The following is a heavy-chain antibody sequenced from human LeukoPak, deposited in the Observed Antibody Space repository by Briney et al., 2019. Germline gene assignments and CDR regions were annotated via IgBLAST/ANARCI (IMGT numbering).Heavy chain of an antibody. CDR3: AREKFTLMRLLDY. Sequence: ASVKVSCTASGYTFTSYGISWVRQAPGQGLEWMGWISAYNGNTNYAQNLQGRVTITTDTSTSTAYMELRSLRSDDTAVYYCAREKFTLMRLLDYWGQGTLVTVSS. CDR2: ISAYNGNT. CDR1: GYTFTSYG. V-gene: IGHV1-18*01. J-gene: IGHJ4*02.